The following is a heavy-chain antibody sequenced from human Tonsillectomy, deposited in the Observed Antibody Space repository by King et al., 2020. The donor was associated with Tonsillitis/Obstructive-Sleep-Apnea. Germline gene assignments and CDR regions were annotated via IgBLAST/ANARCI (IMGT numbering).Heavy chain of an antibody. D-gene: IGHD6-13*01. J-gene: IGHJ4*02. CDR3: AREPLAPAGTILDY. CDR1: GYTFTSYY. CDR2: INPSDSGT. Sequence: VQLVESGAEVKKPGASVKVSCKASGYTFTSYYMHWVRQAPGQGLEWMGIINPSDSGTNYAQKFQGRVTLTRDTSTSTVHMELSSLRSEDTAVYYCAREPLAPAGTILDYWGQGTLVTVSS. V-gene: IGHV1-46*01.